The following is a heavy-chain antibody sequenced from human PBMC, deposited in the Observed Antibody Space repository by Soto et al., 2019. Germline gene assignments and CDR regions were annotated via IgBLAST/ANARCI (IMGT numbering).Heavy chain of an antibody. CDR1: GFTFSSYA. D-gene: IGHD6-19*01. CDR3: AKGSDSSGWYGDAFDI. V-gene: IGHV3-30-3*01. CDR2: ISYDGST. Sequence: GGSLRLSCAASGFTFSSYAMHWVRQAPGKGLEWVAVISYDGSTYYADSVKGRFTISRDNSKNTLYLQMNSLRAEDTAVYYCAKGSDSSGWYGDAFDIWGQGTMVTVSS. J-gene: IGHJ3*02.